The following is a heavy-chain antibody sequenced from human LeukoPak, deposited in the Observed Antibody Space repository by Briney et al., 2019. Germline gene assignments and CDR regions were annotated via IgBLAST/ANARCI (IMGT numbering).Heavy chain of an antibody. Sequence: GGSLRLSCAASGFMFSNHSINWVRQAPGKGLEWVSSISSSSSYIYYADSVKGRFTISRDNAKNSLYLQMNSLRAEDTAVYYCAREFLYYDSSGYQGEIVDYWGQGTLVTVSS. J-gene: IGHJ4*02. CDR3: AREFLYYDSSGYQGEIVDY. V-gene: IGHV3-21*01. CDR1: GFMFSNHS. CDR2: ISSSSSYI. D-gene: IGHD3-22*01.